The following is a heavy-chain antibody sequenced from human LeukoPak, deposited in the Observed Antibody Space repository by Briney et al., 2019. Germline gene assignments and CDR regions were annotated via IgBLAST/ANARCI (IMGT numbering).Heavy chain of an antibody. J-gene: IGHJ6*03. V-gene: IGHV4-4*07. D-gene: IGHD6-13*01. CDR1: GGSISSYY. CDR2: IYTSGST. CDR3: ARDWGYSSSWYYYYYYMDV. Sequence: SETLSLTCTVSGGSISSYYWSWIRQPAGKGLEWIGRIYTSGSTNYNPSLKSRVTMSVDTSKNQFSLKLSSVTAADTVVYYCARDWGYSSSWYYYYYYMDVWGKGTTVTVSS.